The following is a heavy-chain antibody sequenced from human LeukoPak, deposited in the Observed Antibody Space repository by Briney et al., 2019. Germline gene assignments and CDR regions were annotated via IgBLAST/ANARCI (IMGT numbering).Heavy chain of an antibody. CDR3: ARGSGYDVDY. CDR2: INPKSGGT. CDR1: GYTFTGYY. D-gene: IGHD5-12*01. V-gene: IGHV1-2*06. Sequence: GASVKVSCKASGYTFTGYYMNWVRQAPGQEVEWMGRINPKSGGTNYAQKFQGRVTMNRDTSISTAYMELSRLRSDDTAVYYCARGSGYDVDYWGQGTLVTVSS. J-gene: IGHJ4*02.